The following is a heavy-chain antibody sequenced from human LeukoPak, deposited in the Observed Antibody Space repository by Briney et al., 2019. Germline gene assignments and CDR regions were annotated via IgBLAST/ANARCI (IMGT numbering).Heavy chain of an antibody. CDR1: GFTFSNYA. CDR3: AKAVSHSYFDF. J-gene: IGHJ4*02. CDR2: INPSGGST. D-gene: IGHD6-19*01. V-gene: IGHV3-23*01. Sequence: GGSLRLSCAASGFTFSNYAMNWVRQAPGRGLEWVSGINPSGGSTYYADSVKGRFTISRDNSKNTLYLQMNSLSAEDTALYFCAKAVSHSYFDFWGQGTLVTVSA.